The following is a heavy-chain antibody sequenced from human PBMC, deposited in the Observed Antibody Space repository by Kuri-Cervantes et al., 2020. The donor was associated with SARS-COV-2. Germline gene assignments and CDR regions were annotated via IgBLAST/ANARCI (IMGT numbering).Heavy chain of an antibody. Sequence: GESLKISCAASGFTFSSYGMHWVRQAPGKGLEWVAVISADGSTKYYADSVKGRSTISRDNSKNTLYLQMNSLRAEDTAVYYCAKVEGDSYGYSYYGMDVWGQGTTVTVSS. CDR2: ISADGSTK. CDR1: GFTFSSYG. J-gene: IGHJ6*02. V-gene: IGHV3-30*18. D-gene: IGHD5-18*01. CDR3: AKVEGDSYGYSYYGMDV.